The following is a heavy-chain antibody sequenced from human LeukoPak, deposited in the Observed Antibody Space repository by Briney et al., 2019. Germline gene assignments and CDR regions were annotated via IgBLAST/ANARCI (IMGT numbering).Heavy chain of an antibody. V-gene: IGHV3-48*01. CDR1: GFTIRSYS. CDR2: ISSSSSTI. J-gene: IGHJ4*02. D-gene: IGHD1-26*01. CDR3: ASTLLSYSGSYRAIDY. Sequence: PGGSLRLSCAASGFTIRSYSMNWVRQAPGKGLEWVSYISSSSSTIYYADSVKGRFTISRDNAKNSLYLQMNSLRAEDTAVYYCASTLLSYSGSYRAIDYWGQGTLVTVSS.